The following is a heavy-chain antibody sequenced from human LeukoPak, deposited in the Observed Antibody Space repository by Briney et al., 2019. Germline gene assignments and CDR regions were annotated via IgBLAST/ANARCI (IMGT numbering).Heavy chain of an antibody. V-gene: IGHV3-48*02. CDR1: GFTFTSYS. Sequence: VQPGGSLILSCAASGFTFTSYSINWVRQAPGKGLEWVSYIDSSGSIIYYADSVKGRFTISRDNAKNSLYLQMNSLRDEDTAVYYCARESYWGPSAKGFDYWGQGTLVTVSS. D-gene: IGHD7-27*01. CDR3: ARESYWGPSAKGFDY. J-gene: IGHJ4*02. CDR2: IDSSGSII.